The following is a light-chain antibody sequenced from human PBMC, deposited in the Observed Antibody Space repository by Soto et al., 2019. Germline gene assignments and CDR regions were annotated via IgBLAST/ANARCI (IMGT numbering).Light chain of an antibody. CDR3: QQYNSYS. V-gene: IGKV1-5*02. Sequence: DIQMTQSPSTLSASVGDRVTIICRASQSISDWLSWYQQKPGKAPKLLIYDISNLEIGVPSRFSGSGSGTEFTLTISGLQPDDFATYYCQQYNSYSFGQGTKVDIK. J-gene: IGKJ1*01. CDR1: QSISDW. CDR2: DIS.